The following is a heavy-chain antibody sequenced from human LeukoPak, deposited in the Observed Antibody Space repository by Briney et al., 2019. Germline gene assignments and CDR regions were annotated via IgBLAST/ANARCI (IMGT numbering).Heavy chain of an antibody. CDR2: ISSSSSYI. Sequence: PGGSLRLSCAASGFTFSSYSMNWVRQAPGKGLEWVSSISSSSSYIYYADSVKGRFTISRDNAKNSLYLQMNSLRAEDTAVYYWARDRSHYDILTGYYFWGQGTLVTVSS. J-gene: IGHJ4*02. V-gene: IGHV3-21*01. CDR3: ARDRSHYDILTGYYF. CDR1: GFTFSSYS. D-gene: IGHD3-9*01.